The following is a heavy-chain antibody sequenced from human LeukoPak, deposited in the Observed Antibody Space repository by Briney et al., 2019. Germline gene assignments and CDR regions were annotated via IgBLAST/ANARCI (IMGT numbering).Heavy chain of an antibody. CDR2: ISFDGIDNK. Sequence: GRSLRLSCAASGFTFNQYAMSWVRQAPGKGLEWLSLISFDGIDNKYYADSVRGRFTISRDNSRNTVFLQMDSLSPDDTAVYYCARGPGVYDRLAYTYWGQGSLVTVSS. J-gene: IGHJ4*02. D-gene: IGHD3-16*01. V-gene: IGHV3-30*04. CDR1: GFTFNQYA. CDR3: ARGPGVYDRLAYTY.